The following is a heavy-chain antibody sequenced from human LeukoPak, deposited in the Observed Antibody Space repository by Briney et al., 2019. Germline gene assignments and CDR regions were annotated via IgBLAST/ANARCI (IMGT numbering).Heavy chain of an antibody. Sequence: GASVTVSCKGSGYTFSSYDINWVRQAPGQGLEWMGWMDPDTGNSGYAQKFQGRVTMTRDTSISTAYMELSSLRSEDTAVYYCARLSQTPAYYDTSVYYYLGYWGQGTLVTVSS. CDR3: ARLSQTPAYYDTSVYYYLGY. D-gene: IGHD3-22*01. J-gene: IGHJ4*02. CDR1: GYTFSSYD. V-gene: IGHV1-8*01. CDR2: MDPDTGNS.